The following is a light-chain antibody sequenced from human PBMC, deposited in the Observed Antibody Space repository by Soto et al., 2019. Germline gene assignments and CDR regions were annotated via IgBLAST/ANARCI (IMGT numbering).Light chain of an antibody. CDR1: QRITRNY. J-gene: IGKJ3*01. Sequence: IVLTQSPAILSLSPGERATLSCRASQRITRNYLAWYQQRPGQAPRLLIYDATARATGIPGRFSGSGFGTDFTLTISRLEPEDFAVYFCHQYESSPQTFAPGTKVDVK. V-gene: IGKV3-20*01. CDR2: DAT. CDR3: HQYESSPQT.